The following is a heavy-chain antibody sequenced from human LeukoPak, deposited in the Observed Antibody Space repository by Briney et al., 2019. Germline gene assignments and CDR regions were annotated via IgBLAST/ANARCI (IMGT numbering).Heavy chain of an antibody. J-gene: IGHJ4*02. CDR3: ARVPTLSYYYDSSGYCDY. V-gene: IGHV1-18*01. CDR1: GYTFTSYG. D-gene: IGHD3-22*01. Sequence: GASVKVFCKASGYTFTSYGISWVRQAPGQGLEWMGWISAYNGNTNYAQKLQGRVTMTTDTSTSTAYMELRSLRSDDTAVYYCARVPTLSYYYDSSGYCDYWGQGTLVTVSS. CDR2: ISAYNGNT.